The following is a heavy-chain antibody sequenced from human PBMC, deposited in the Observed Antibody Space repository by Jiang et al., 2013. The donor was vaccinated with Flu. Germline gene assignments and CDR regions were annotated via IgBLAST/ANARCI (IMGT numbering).Heavy chain of an antibody. D-gene: IGHD3-22*01. CDR2: IYYSGST. CDR3: AGTYYYDSSGYSWFDP. J-gene: IGHJ5*02. Sequence: GSGLVKPSETLSLTCTVSGGSISSYYWSWIRQPPGKGLEWIGYIYYSGSTNYNPSLKSRVTISVDTSKNQFSLKLSSVTAADTAVYYCAGTYYYDSSGYSWFDPWDQGTLVTVSS. V-gene: IGHV4-59*01. CDR1: GGSISSYY.